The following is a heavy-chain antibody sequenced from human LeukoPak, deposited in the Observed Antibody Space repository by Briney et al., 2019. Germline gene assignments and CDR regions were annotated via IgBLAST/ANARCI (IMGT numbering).Heavy chain of an antibody. CDR3: ARSAPFTDAFDI. CDR2: IYYSGST. V-gene: IGHV4-39*07. J-gene: IGHJ3*02. Sequence: SETLSLTCTVSGGSISSSSYYWGWIRQPPGKGLEWIGSIYYSGSTYYNPSLKSRVTISVDTSKNQFSLKLSSVTAADTAVYYCARSAPFTDAFDIWGQGTMVTVSS. CDR1: GGSISSSSYY.